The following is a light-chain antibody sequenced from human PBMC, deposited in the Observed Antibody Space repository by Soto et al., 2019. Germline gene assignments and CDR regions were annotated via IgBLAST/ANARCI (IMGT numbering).Light chain of an antibody. V-gene: IGKV4-1*01. J-gene: IGKJ5*01. CDR3: QQYYTTPCT. CDR2: WAS. Sequence: DIVMTQSPDSLAVSLGERATINCKSSQRVFYSSNNKNYLAWYQHKPGHPPKLLIYWASNRESGVPDRFSGSGSETDFTLTISSLQAEDVAVYYCQQYYTTPCTFGQGTRLEIK. CDR1: QRVFYSSNNKNY.